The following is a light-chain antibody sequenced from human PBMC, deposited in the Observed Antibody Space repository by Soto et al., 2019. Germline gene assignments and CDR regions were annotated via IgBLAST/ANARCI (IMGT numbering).Light chain of an antibody. CDR2: EVS. CDR3: SSYAGSNKLV. Sequence: QSVLTQPPSASGSPGQSVTFSCTGTSSDVGGYNYVSWYQQHPGKVPKLMIYEVSKRPSGVPDRFSGSQSGNTAALTVSGLQAEDEADYYCSSYAGSNKLVFGGGTKLTVL. V-gene: IGLV2-8*01. J-gene: IGLJ2*01. CDR1: SSDVGGYNY.